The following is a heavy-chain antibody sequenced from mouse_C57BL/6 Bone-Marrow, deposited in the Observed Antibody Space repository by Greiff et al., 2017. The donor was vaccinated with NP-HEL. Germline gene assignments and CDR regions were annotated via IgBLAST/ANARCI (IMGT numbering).Heavy chain of an antibody. V-gene: IGHV1-15*01. D-gene: IGHD1-1*01. CDR3: TGAFITTVVATGGDAMDY. J-gene: IGHJ4*01. Sequence: QVQLQQSGAELVRPGASVTLSCKASGYTFTDYEMHWVKQTPVHGLEWIGAIDPETGGTAYNQKFKGKAILTADKSSSTAYMELRSLTSEDSAVYYCTGAFITTVVATGGDAMDYWGQGTSVTVSS. CDR2: IDPETGGT. CDR1: GYTFTDYE.